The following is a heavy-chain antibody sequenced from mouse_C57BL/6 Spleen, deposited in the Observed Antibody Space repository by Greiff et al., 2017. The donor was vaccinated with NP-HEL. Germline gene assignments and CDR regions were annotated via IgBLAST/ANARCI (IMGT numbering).Heavy chain of an antibody. CDR1: GSTFTSYW. Sequence: VQLQQPGAELVKPGASVKMSCQASGSTFTSYWITWVKQRPGQGLDWIGDIYPGIGSTNDNEKLTSKPTLTVDTSSSTAYMQLSSLTSEDSAVNDCEKRGYYVYDRFAYRGQGTLVTVSA. V-gene: IGHV1-55*01. CDR3: EKRGYYVYDRFAY. J-gene: IGHJ3*01. D-gene: IGHD2-2*01. CDR2: IYPGIGST.